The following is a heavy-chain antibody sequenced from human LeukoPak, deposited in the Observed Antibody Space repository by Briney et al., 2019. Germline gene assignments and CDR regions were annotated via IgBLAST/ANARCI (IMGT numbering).Heavy chain of an antibody. V-gene: IGHV3-23*01. J-gene: IGHJ4*02. Sequence: GGSLRLSCAASGFTFSSYSMNWVRQAPGKGLEWVSAISGSGGSTYYADSVKGRFTISRDNSKNTLYLQMNSLRAEDTAVYYCATSHDFWSGYAYYWGQGTLVTVSS. CDR3: ATSHDFWSGYAYY. CDR2: ISGSGGST. CDR1: GFTFSSYS. D-gene: IGHD3-3*01.